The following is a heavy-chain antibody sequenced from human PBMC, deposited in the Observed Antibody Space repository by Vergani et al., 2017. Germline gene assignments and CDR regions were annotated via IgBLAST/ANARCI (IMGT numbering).Heavy chain of an antibody. CDR1: GFTFSSYA. CDR2: ISGSGGST. CDR3: ARDSASAGLTMRAFDI. J-gene: IGHJ3*02. V-gene: IGHV3-23*01. Sequence: EVQLLESGGGLVQPGGSLRLSCAASGFTFSSYAMSWVRQAPGKGLEWVSTISGSGGSTYYADSVKGRFTISRDNSKNTLYLQMNSLRAEDTAVYYCARDSASAGLTMRAFDIWGQGTMVTVSS. D-gene: IGHD4/OR15-4a*01.